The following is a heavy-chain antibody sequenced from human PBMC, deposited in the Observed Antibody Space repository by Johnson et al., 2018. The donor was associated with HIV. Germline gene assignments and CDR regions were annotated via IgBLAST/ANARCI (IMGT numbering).Heavy chain of an antibody. Sequence: QVQLVESGGGVVRPGRSLRLSCAASGFTFSSYGMHWVRQAPGKGLEWVSVIYSGGTTYYADSVTGRFTISRDNSKNTLYLQMNSLRAEDTAVYYCAKGTYYYDSSGYNDAFDMWGQGTMVTVSS. J-gene: IGHJ3*02. D-gene: IGHD3-22*01. CDR1: GFTFSSYG. V-gene: IGHV3-NL1*01. CDR2: IYSGGTT. CDR3: AKGTYYYDSSGYNDAFDM.